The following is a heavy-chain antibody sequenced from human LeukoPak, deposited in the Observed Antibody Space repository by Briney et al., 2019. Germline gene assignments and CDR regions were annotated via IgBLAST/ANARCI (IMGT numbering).Heavy chain of an antibody. Sequence: ASVKVSCKASGYTFTGYYMHWVRQAPGQGLEGMGWINPNNGGTNYAQKFQGRVTMTRDTSINTAYMEVIRLRSDDTAVYYCASTGQQLVDGDWFDPWGQGTLVTVSS. D-gene: IGHD6-13*01. J-gene: IGHJ5*02. CDR1: GYTFTGYY. CDR3: ASTGQQLVDGDWFDP. V-gene: IGHV1-2*02. CDR2: INPNNGGT.